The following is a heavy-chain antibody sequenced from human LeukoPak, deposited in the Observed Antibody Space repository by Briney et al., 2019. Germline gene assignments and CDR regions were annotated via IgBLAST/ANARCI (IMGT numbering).Heavy chain of an antibody. D-gene: IGHD1-26*01. J-gene: IGHJ4*02. CDR1: GFIVSGDF. CDR2: IYSDGST. V-gene: IGHV3-53*01. CDR3: ARERGRGRDSPWFDY. Sequence: GGSLRLSCAASGFIVSGDFMSWVRQAPGKGLEWVSVIYSDGSTYYADSVEGRFTISRDNSKNTLDLQMTGLRAGDTAVYYCARERGRGRDSPWFDYWGQGTLVTVSS.